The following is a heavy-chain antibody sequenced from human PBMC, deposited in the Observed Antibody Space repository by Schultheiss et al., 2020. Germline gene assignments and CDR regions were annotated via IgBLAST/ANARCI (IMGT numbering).Heavy chain of an antibody. D-gene: IGHD3-22*01. CDR1: GFTFNTHA. CDR2: INNRGGGA. CDR3: VKRTTMIVVPGVDAFDL. J-gene: IGHJ3*01. V-gene: IGHV3-64D*09. Sequence: GGSLRLSCSASGFTFNTHAMHWVRQAPGKGLEYVSSINNRGGGASYADSVRGRFTISRDNSKNTLYLQMSSLRPEDTAVYYCVKRTTMIVVPGVDAFDLWGHGTMVTVSS.